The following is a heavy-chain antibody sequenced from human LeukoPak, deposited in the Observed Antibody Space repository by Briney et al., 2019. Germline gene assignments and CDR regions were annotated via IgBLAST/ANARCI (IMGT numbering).Heavy chain of an antibody. CDR3: ARGLGSSWTPSWFDP. J-gene: IGHJ5*02. CDR2: INPSGGST. D-gene: IGHD6-13*01. Sequence: GASVKVSCKASGYTFTSYYMHWVRQAPGQGLEWMGIINPSGGSTSYAQKFQGRVTVTTDTSTSTAYMELRSLTSDDTAMYYCARGLGSSWTPSWFDPWGQGTLVTVSS. V-gene: IGHV1-46*01. CDR1: GYTFTSYY.